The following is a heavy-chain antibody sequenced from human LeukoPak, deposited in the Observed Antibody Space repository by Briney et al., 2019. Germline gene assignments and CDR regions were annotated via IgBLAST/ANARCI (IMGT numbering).Heavy chain of an antibody. J-gene: IGHJ3*02. CDR3: ARSPKGSFDI. CDR1: GGSISSGSYY. CDR2: IYPSGSS. Sequence: SQTLALTCTVSGGSISSGSYYWSWIRQPAGKGLEWIGRIYPSGSSNYSPSLKSRVTMSVDTSKNQFSLRLNSVTAADTAVYYCARSPKGSFDIWGQGTVVTVSS. V-gene: IGHV4-61*02.